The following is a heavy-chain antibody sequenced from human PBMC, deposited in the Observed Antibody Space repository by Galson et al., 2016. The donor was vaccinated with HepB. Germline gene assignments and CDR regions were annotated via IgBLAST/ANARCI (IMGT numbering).Heavy chain of an antibody. D-gene: IGHD6-19*01. CDR1: GFTFSSDW. CDR3: SRARFSSGKTDAFDI. Sequence: SLRLSCAASGFTFSSDWMHWVRQAPGKGLVWVSRINSDGSSTSYADSVKDRFTISSDNAKNTLYLQMNILRAEDTAVYYCSRARFSSGKTDAFDIWGQGTMVTVSS. V-gene: IGHV3-74*01. J-gene: IGHJ3*02. CDR2: INSDGSST.